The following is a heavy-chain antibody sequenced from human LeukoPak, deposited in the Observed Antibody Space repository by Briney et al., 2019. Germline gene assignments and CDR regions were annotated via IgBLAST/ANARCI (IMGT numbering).Heavy chain of an antibody. V-gene: IGHV1-2*02. CDR3: ARVLWEQSDYFDY. Sequence: GASMKVSCKTSGFTFTGHYMHWVRQAPGQGLEWMGWINPNSGGTNYAQKFQGRVTMTRDTSISTAYMELSRLRSDDTAVYYCARVLWEQSDYFDYWGQGTLVTVSS. J-gene: IGHJ4*02. D-gene: IGHD1-26*01. CDR1: GFTFTGHY. CDR2: INPNSGGT.